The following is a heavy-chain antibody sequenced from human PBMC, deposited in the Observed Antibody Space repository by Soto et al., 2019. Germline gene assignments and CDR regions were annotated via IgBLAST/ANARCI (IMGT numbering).Heavy chain of an antibody. CDR2: VYYSGNT. CDR3: AGVFGEWGVDYYYYYGMDV. J-gene: IGHJ6*02. V-gene: IGHV4-59*01. D-gene: IGHD3-10*01. CDR1: GGSISSYC. Sequence: SETLSLTCSVSGGSISSYCWSWIRQPPGKGLEWIGNVYYSGNTNYNPSLNSRVTISIDTSKNQFSLKLSSVTAADTGVYFCAGVFGEWGVDYYYYYGMDVWGQGTTVTVSS.